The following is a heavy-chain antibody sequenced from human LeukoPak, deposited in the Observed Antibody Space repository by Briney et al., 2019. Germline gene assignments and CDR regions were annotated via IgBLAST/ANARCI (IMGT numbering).Heavy chain of an antibody. Sequence: SETLSLTCTVSGGSISSSSYYWGWIRQPPGKGLEWIGSIYYSGSTYYNPSLKSRVTISVDTSKNQFSLKLSSVTAADTAVYYCARVGGDYGSYYYYYYMDVWGKGTTVTVSS. CDR3: ARVGGDYGSYYYYYYMDV. CDR2: IYYSGST. CDR1: GGSISSSSYY. V-gene: IGHV4-39*07. D-gene: IGHD4-17*01. J-gene: IGHJ6*03.